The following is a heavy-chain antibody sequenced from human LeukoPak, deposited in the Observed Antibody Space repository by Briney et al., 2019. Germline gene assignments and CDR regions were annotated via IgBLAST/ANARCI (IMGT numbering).Heavy chain of an antibody. Sequence: PGGSLRLSCAASGSTFSSYWMSWVRQAPGKGLKWAANIKQDGSEKYYVDSVKGRFTISRDNAKSSLYLQMSSLRAEDTAVYYCARAGYYYGSGSYREDYWGQGTLVTVSS. CDR1: GSTFSSYW. CDR2: IKQDGSEK. V-gene: IGHV3-7*05. CDR3: ARAGYYYGSGSYREDY. D-gene: IGHD3-10*01. J-gene: IGHJ4*02.